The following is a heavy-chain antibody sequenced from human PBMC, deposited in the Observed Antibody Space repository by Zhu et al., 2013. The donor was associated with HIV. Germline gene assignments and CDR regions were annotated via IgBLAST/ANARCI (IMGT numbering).Heavy chain of an antibody. D-gene: IGHD1-26*01. J-gene: IGHJ3*02. CDR1: GYTLTELS. V-gene: IGHV1-24*01. CDR3: ATARRRRIVPGTAFDI. Sequence: QVQLVQSGAEVKKPGASVKVSCKVSGYTLTELSMHWVRQAPGKGLEWMGGFDPEDGETIYAQKFQGRVTMTEDTSTDTAYMELSSLRSEDTAVYYCATARRRRIVPGTAFDIWGQGTMGHRSLQ. CDR2: FDPEDGET.